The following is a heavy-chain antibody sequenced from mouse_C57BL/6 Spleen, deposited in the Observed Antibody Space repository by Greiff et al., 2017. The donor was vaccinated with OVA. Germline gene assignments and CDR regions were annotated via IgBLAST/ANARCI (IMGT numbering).Heavy chain of an antibody. CDR3: ARRGYYDYDGGFAY. CDR1: GYTFTDYN. J-gene: IGHJ3*01. CDR2: INPNNGGT. D-gene: IGHD2-4*01. V-gene: IGHV1-22*01. Sequence: EVKLQESGPELVKPGASVKMSCKASGYTFTDYNMHWVKQSHGKSLEWIGYINPNNGGTSYNQKFKGKATLTVNKSSSTAYMELRSLTSEDSAVYYCARRGYYDYDGGFAYWGQGTLVTVSA.